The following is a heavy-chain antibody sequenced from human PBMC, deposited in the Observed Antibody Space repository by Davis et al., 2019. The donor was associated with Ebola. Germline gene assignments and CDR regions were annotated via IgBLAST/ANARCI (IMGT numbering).Heavy chain of an antibody. D-gene: IGHD3-3*01. J-gene: IGHJ6*02. CDR3: ARGLVFGVVTLYYYGMDV. Sequence: MPSETLSLTCAVSGGSISSGGYSWSWIRQPPGKGLEWIGYIYYSGSTYYNPSLKSRVTISVDTSKNQFSLKLSSVTAADTAVYYCARGLVFGVVTLYYYGMDVWGQGTTVTVSS. CDR1: GGSISSGGYS. V-gene: IGHV4-30-4*07. CDR2: IYYSGST.